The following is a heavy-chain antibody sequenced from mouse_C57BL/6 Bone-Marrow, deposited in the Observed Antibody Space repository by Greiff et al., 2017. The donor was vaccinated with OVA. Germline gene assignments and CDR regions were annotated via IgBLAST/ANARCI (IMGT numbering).Heavy chain of an antibody. D-gene: IGHD1-1*01. CDR2: INPNNGGT. J-gene: IGHJ1*03. CDR1: GYTFTDYY. CDR3: ARGKVARDWYFDV. Sequence: EVQLQQSGPELVKPGASVKISCKASGYTFTDYYMNWVKQSHGKSLEWIGDINPNNGGTSYNQKFKGKATLTVDKSSSTAYMELRSLTSEDSAVYYCARGKVARDWYFDVWGTGTTVTVSS. V-gene: IGHV1-26*01.